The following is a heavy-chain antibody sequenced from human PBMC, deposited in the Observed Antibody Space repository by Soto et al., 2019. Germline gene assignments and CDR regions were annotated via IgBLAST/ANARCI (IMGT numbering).Heavy chain of an antibody. CDR3: ARGVLRFLEWLPPGWFDP. J-gene: IGHJ5*02. D-gene: IGHD3-3*01. Sequence: GASVKVSCKASGYTFTSYGISWVRQAPGQGLEWMGWISAYNGNTNYAQKLQGRVTMTTDTSTSTAYMELRSLRSDDTAVYYCARGVLRFLEWLPPGWFDPWGQGTLVTVSS. CDR2: ISAYNGNT. CDR1: GYTFTSYG. V-gene: IGHV1-18*01.